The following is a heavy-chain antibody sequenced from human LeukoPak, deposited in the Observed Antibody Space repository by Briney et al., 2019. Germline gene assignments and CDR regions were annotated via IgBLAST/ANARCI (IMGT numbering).Heavy chain of an antibody. CDR3: ARDNIPAHINDAFDI. V-gene: IGHV4-4*07. Sequence: SETLSLTCTVSGGSISSYYWSWVRQPAGKELQWIGRIYSSGDTHYNPSFQSRVTMSVDTSKNQFSLNLSSVTAADTAVYYCARDNIPAHINDAFDIWGQGRMVTVSA. J-gene: IGHJ3*02. CDR2: IYSSGDT. D-gene: IGHD6-13*01. CDR1: GGSISSYY.